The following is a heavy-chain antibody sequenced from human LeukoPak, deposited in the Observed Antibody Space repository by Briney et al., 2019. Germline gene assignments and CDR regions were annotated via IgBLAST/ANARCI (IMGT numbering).Heavy chain of an antibody. CDR2: MNSDGSAT. CDR1: GFSFSNYW. V-gene: IGHV3-74*01. Sequence: GGSQRLSCAASGFSFSNYWMHGVRPAPGKGLVWDTRMNSDGSATYYADSVQGRFTISRDNAKNTLYLQMNSLRAEDTAMYFCAKGPNYFVSWGQGTLGTVSS. CDR3: AKGPNYFVS. J-gene: IGHJ4*02.